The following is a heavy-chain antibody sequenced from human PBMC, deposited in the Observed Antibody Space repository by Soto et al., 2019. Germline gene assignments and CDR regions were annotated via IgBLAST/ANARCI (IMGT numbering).Heavy chain of an antibody. Sequence: GESLTLSCKGSGYSFTSYWIGWVRQMPGKDLEWMGIIYPGDSDTRYSPSFQGQVTISADKSISTAYLQWSSLKASDTAMYYCARLSGTRYYYYGMDVWGQGTTVTVSA. CDR3: ARLSGTRYYYYGMDV. CDR1: GYSFTSYW. CDR2: IYPGDSDT. V-gene: IGHV5-51*01. J-gene: IGHJ6*01. D-gene: IGHD1-7*01.